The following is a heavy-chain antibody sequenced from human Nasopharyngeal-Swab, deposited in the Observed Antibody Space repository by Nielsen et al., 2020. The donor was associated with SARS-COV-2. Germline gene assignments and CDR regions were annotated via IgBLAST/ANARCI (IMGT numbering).Heavy chain of an antibody. V-gene: IGHV3-66*01. D-gene: IGHD3-3*01. Sequence: GGSLRLSCAASGFTVSSTYMTWVRQAPGKGLEWISVIYSDGSAYYADSVKVRFTISRDNSDNTLFLEMNSLRDEDTAVYYCASKAELGSGNCYYYYYYGLDVWGQGTTVTVSS. CDR1: GFTVSSTY. CDR3: ASKAELGSGNCYYYYYYGLDV. CDR2: IYSDGSA. J-gene: IGHJ6*02.